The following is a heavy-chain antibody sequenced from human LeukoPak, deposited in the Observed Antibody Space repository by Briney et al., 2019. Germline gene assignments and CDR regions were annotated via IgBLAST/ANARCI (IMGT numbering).Heavy chain of an antibody. Sequence: SETLSLTCTVSGGSISSYYWSWIRQPPGKGLGWIGYIYYSGSTNYNPSLKSRVTISVDTSKHQFSLKLSSVTAADTAVYYCARADSKLFGGFDYWGQGTLVTVSS. D-gene: IGHD3-10*02. CDR3: ARADSKLFGGFDY. CDR1: GGSISSYY. V-gene: IGHV4-59*01. CDR2: IYYSGST. J-gene: IGHJ4*02.